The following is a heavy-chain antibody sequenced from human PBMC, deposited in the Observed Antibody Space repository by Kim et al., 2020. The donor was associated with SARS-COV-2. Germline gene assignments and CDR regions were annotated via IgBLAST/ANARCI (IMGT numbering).Heavy chain of an antibody. D-gene: IGHD6-19*01. CDR3: ARDYSGPVTGTGVDAFDI. V-gene: IGHV4-39*07. Sequence: GGVTITVDTSKNQFSLKLSSVTAADTAVYYCARDYSGPVTGTGVDAFDIWGQGTMVTVSS. J-gene: IGHJ3*02.